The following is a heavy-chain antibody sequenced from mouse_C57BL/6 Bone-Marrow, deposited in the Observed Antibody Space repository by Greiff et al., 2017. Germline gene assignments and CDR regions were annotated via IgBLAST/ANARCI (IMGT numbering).Heavy chain of an antibody. D-gene: IGHD1-1*01. CDR2: IDPSDSYT. V-gene: IGHV1-69*01. CDR1: GYTFTSYW. Sequence: QVQLQQPGAELVLPGASVKLSCKASGYTFTSYWMHWVKQRPGQGLEWIGEIDPSDSYTNYTKKFKGKSTLTVDKSSSAAYMQLSSLTSEDTAVYYCARDYGSSYDYFDYWGQGTTLTVSS. J-gene: IGHJ2*01. CDR3: ARDYGSSYDYFDY.